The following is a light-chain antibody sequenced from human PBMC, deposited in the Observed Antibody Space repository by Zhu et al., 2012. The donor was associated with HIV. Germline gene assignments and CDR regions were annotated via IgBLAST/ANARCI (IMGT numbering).Light chain of an antibody. J-gene: IGKJ4*01. CDR2: DTS. CDR1: QSVSNF. Sequence: IVLTQSPATLSLSPGERATLSCRASQSVSNFLAWYQQKPGQAPRLLIYDTSKRAAGVPARFSGSGSGTDFTPTISSLEPEDFAVYYCHQRRNRPLTFGGGTRVEI. CDR3: HQRRNRPLT. V-gene: IGKV3-11*01.